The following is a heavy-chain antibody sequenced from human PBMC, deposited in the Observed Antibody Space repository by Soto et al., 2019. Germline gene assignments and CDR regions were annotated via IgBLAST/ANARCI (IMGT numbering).Heavy chain of an antibody. CDR1: GFTFSSYA. V-gene: IGHV3-23*01. Sequence: GGSLRLSCAASGFTFSSYAMSWVRQAPGKGLEWVSAISGSGGSTYYADSVKGRFTISRDNSKNSLYLQMNSLRSEDTALYYCAKDLYCSSTSCPFDYRGQGTLVTVSS. D-gene: IGHD2-2*01. CDR2: ISGSGGST. J-gene: IGHJ4*02. CDR3: AKDLYCSSTSCPFDY.